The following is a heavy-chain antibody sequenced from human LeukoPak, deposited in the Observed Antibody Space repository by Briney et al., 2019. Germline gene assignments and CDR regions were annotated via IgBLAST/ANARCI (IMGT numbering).Heavy chain of an antibody. V-gene: IGHV4-59*01. Sequence: PSETLSLTCTVSGGSISSYYWSWIRQPPGKGLEWLGYIYYSGSTNYNPSLKSRVTISVDTSKNQFSLKLSSVTAADTAVYYCARVKGVGATKRYYYYYYGMDVWGQGTTVTVSS. CDR3: ARVKGVGATKRYYYYYYGMDV. CDR2: IYYSGST. D-gene: IGHD1-26*01. J-gene: IGHJ6*02. CDR1: GGSISSYY.